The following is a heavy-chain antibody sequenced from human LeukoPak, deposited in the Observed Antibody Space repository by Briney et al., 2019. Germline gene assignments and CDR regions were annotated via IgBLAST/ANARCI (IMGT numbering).Heavy chain of an antibody. Sequence: SVKVSCKASGGTFISYAISWVRQVPGQGLEWMGGIIPIFGTANYVQKFQGRVTITADESTSTAYMELSSLRSEDTAAYYCARVGQYCSGGSCQIDYWGQGTLVTVSS. V-gene: IGHV1-69*13. J-gene: IGHJ4*02. CDR3: ARVGQYCSGGSCQIDY. CDR1: GGTFISYA. D-gene: IGHD2-15*01. CDR2: IIPIFGTA.